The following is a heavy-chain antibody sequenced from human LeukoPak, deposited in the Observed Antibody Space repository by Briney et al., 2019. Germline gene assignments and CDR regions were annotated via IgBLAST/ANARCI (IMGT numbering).Heavy chain of an antibody. CDR2: ISGSGGST. D-gene: IGHD3-10*01. CDR3: AKGPSPTRGAFGWFDP. Sequence: GGSLRLSCAASGFTFDDYAMHWVRQAPGKGLEWVSAISGSGGSTYYADSVKGRFTISRDNSKNTLYLQMNSLRAEDTAVYYCAKGPSPTRGAFGWFDPWGQGTLVTVSS. J-gene: IGHJ5*02. CDR1: GFTFDDYA. V-gene: IGHV3-23*01.